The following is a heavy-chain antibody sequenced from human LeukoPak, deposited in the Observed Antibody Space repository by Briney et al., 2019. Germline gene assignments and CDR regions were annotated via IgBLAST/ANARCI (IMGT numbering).Heavy chain of an antibody. CDR3: ARQSYCTNGVCYIYYFDY. CDR1: GASTSSGDYY. J-gene: IGHJ4*02. CDR2: IHTSGST. V-gene: IGHV4-61*02. Sequence: SETLSLTCIVSGASTSSGDYYCSWIRQPAGEGLEWVGRIHTSGSTNYNPSLRSRLTMSVDTSKNQFSLKLSSVTAADTAVYYCARQSYCTNGVCYIYYFDYWGQGTLVTVSS. D-gene: IGHD2-8*01.